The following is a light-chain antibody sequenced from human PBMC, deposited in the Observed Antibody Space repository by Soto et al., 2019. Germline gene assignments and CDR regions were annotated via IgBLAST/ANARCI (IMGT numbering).Light chain of an antibody. CDR3: QQYYDTPST. CDR1: QSVLYSSNNNNY. CDR2: WAS. V-gene: IGKV4-1*01. J-gene: IGKJ1*01. Sequence: DIVMTQSPDSLAVSLGERATINCKSSQSVLYSSNNNNYIAWYQQKPGQPPKLIIYWASTRESGVPDRFSGSGSGTDFTLTISSLQAEDAAIYYCQQYYDTPSTFGQGTKVDIK.